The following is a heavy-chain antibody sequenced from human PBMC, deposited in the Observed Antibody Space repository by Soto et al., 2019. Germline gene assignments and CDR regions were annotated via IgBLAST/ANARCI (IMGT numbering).Heavy chain of an antibody. CDR2: ISYDGSNK. CDR3: ARDVSSLVGGMDV. CDR1: GFTFSSYA. J-gene: IGHJ6*02. D-gene: IGHD2-2*01. V-gene: IGHV3-30-3*01. Sequence: QVQLVESGGGVVQPGRSLRLSCAASGFTFSSYAMHWVRQAPGKGLEWVAVISYDGSNKNYADSVKGRFTISRDNSKNTLYLQMNSLRAEATAVYYCARDVSSLVGGMDVWGQGTTVTVSS.